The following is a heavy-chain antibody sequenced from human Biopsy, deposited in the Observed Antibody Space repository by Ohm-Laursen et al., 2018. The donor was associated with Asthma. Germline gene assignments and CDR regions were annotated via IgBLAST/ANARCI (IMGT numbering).Heavy chain of an antibody. Sequence: SLRLSCAAFGFVFSQCGMYWVRQGPGKGLEWVALVSSDGHNKYYEDSVKGRFTISRDNSRNRLYLQINSLTVEDSAVYFCARQSGQEYGDSIPFDTWGQGTKVAVSS. D-gene: IGHD3-22*01. CDR2: VSSDGHNK. V-gene: IGHV3-30*03. J-gene: IGHJ3*02. CDR1: GFVFSQCG. CDR3: ARQSGQEYGDSIPFDT.